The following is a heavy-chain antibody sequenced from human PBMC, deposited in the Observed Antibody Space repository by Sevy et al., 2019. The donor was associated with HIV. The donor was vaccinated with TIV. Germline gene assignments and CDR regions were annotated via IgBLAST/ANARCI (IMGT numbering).Heavy chain of an antibody. CDR3: TTGPRITMIVVG. CDR2: IKSKTDGGTT. CDR1: GFTFSNAW. V-gene: IGHV3-15*01. Sequence: GGSLRLSCAASGFTFSNAWMSWVRQAPGKGLEWVGRIKSKTDGGTTDYAAPVKGRFTISREDSKNTLYLQMNSLKTEDTAVYYCTTGPRITMIVVGWGQGTLVTVSS. J-gene: IGHJ4*02. D-gene: IGHD3-22*01.